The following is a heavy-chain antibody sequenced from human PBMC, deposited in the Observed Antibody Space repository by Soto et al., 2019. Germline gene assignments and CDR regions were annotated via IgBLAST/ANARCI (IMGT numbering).Heavy chain of an antibody. J-gene: IGHJ5*02. CDR3: ARVIPGVEAWSDR. CDR1: GYTFTNFG. CDR2: ISAYTDTP. Sequence: RDSVKVSCKASGYTFTNFGVTWVRRAPGEGLEWMGWISAYTDTPNYAQKFQGRVTMTIDTSKSTAYMDLRSLTSDDTAVYYCARVIPGVEAWSDRSGKGILITVST. D-gene: IGHD2-2*02. V-gene: IGHV1-18*01.